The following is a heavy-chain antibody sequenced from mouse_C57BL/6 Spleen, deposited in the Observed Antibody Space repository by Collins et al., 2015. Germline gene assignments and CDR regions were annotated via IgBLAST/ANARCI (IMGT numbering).Heavy chain of an antibody. J-gene: IGHJ4*01. CDR2: IYPGSGSS. Sequence: QVQLQQPGAELVKPGASVKMSCKASGYAFTSYWITWVKQRPGQGLEWIGDIYPGSGSSNYNEKFKTKATLTVDTSSSTAYMQLSSLTSEDSAVYYCAMIHYYAMDYWGQGTSVTVSS. CDR1: GYAFTSYW. CDR3: AMIHYYAMDY. D-gene: IGHD2-4*01. V-gene: IGHV1-55*01.